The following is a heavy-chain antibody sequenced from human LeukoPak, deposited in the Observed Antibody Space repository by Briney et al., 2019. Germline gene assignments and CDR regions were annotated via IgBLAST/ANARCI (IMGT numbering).Heavy chain of an antibody. D-gene: IGHD3-22*01. Sequence: ASVKVSCKASGGTFSSYAISWVRQAPGQGLEWMGGFDPEDGETIYVQKFQGRVTMTEDTSTDTAYMELSSLRSEDTAVYYCARLSATRYYYDSSGYYYPNYRWFDPWGQGTLVTVSS. CDR1: GGTFSSYA. CDR3: ARLSATRYYYDSSGYYYPNYRWFDP. CDR2: FDPEDGET. V-gene: IGHV1-24*01. J-gene: IGHJ5*02.